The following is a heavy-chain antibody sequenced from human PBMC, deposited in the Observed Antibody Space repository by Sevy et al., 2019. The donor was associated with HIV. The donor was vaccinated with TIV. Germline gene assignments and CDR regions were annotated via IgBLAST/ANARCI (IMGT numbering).Heavy chain of an antibody. CDR2: IYYNGHI. J-gene: IGHJ4*02. CDR1: GGSITSLY. CDR3: AGENAWGRGYS. D-gene: IGHD1-26*01. Sequence: SETLSLTCTVSGGSITSLYWNWIRQPPGKGLEWIANIYYNGHINYNPSIKSRVTLSLDTSNNQFSLRLSSVTAADTAMYYCAGENAWGRGYSWGQGTLVTVSS. V-gene: IGHV4-59*08.